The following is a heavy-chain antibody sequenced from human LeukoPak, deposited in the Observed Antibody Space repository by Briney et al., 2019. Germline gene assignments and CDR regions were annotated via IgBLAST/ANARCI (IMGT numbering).Heavy chain of an antibody. D-gene: IGHD6-19*01. J-gene: IGHJ6*02. CDR2: IKEDGSEK. CDR3: VRDASSGWYVDSYYGMDV. Sequence: KPGGSLRLSCAASGFTFSTYNMNWVRQSPGKGLEWVAKIKEDGSEKYYADSVKGRFTISRDNAKNSLYLQMNSLRAEDTAVHYCVRDASSGWYVDSYYGMDVWGQGTTVTVSS. V-gene: IGHV3-7*05. CDR1: GFTFSTYN.